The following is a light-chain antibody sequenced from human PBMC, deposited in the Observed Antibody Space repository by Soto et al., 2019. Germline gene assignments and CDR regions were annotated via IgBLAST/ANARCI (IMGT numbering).Light chain of an antibody. V-gene: IGKV1-5*03. J-gene: IGKJ1*01. Sequence: DIQMTQSPSTLSASVGDRVTITCRASQSISSWLAWYQQKPGKAPKLLIYKASSLESGVPSRFSDSGSGTEFTLTISSLQPDDFTTYCCQQYNIYWTFGQGTKVDIK. CDR1: QSISSW. CDR2: KAS. CDR3: QQYNIYWT.